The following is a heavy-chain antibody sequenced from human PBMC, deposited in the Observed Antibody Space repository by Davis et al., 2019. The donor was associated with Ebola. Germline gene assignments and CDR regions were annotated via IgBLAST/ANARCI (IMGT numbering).Heavy chain of an antibody. CDR1: GGSISSYY. V-gene: IGHV4-4*08. J-gene: IGHJ6*03. CDR3: ARTGLDGPMDV. Sequence: PSETLSLTCTVSGGSISSYYWSWIRQPPGKGLEWIGHIYTSGSTNYNPSLKSRVTISVDRSKNQFSLKLSSVTAADTAVYYCARTGLDGPMDVWGKGTTVTVSS. D-gene: IGHD6-19*01. CDR2: IYTSGST.